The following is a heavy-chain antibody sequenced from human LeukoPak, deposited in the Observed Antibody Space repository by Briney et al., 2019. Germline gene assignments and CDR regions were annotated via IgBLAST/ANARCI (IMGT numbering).Heavy chain of an antibody. Sequence: GGSLRLSCAASGFTFSNYAMSWVRQAPGKGLEWVSVISGSGGSTYYADSVKGRFTISRDNAKNSLYLQMNSLRAEDTAVYYCARDVRLRWDPYYYYGMDVWGQGTTVTVSS. CDR2: ISGSGGST. J-gene: IGHJ6*02. CDR3: ARDVRLRWDPYYYYGMDV. CDR1: GFTFSNYA. V-gene: IGHV3-23*01. D-gene: IGHD4-23*01.